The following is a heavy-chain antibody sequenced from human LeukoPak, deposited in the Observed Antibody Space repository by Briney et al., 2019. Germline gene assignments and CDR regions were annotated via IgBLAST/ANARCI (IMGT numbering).Heavy chain of an antibody. V-gene: IGHV3-21*04. CDR3: AHGSMYQLDY. CDR2: ISSSSSYI. Sequence: GGSLRLSCAASGFTFSSYNINWVRQAPGKGLEWVSSISSSSSYIYYADSVKGRFTISRDNAKNSLYLQMNSLRAEDTAVYYCAHGSMYQLDYWGQGTLVTVSS. CDR1: GFTFSSYN. D-gene: IGHD2-2*01. J-gene: IGHJ4*02.